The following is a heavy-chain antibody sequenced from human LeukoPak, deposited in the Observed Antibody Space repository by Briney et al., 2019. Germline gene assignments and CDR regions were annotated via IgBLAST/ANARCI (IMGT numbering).Heavy chain of an antibody. J-gene: IGHJ6*02. Sequence: PSETLSLTCTVSGGSISSSSYYWGWIRQPPGKGLEWIGSIYYSGSTYYNPSLKSRVTISVDTSKNQFSLKLSSVTAADTAVYYCASPAHVSTGSILWWAPRMDVWGQGTTVTVSS. V-gene: IGHV4-39*01. CDR2: IYYSGST. D-gene: IGHD2-21*01. CDR3: ASPAHVSTGSILWWAPRMDV. CDR1: GGSISSSSYY.